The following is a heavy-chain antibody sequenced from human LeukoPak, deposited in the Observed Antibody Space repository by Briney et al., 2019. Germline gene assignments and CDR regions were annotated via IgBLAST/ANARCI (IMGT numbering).Heavy chain of an antibody. V-gene: IGHV1-18*01. CDR1: GYTFTSYA. CDR3: ARTYDSSGSYYYYYYYMDV. J-gene: IGHJ6*03. Sequence: GDSVKFSCTASGYTFTSYAISWVRQAPGQGLEWMGWISADNVNTDYAQRFHGRVTMTTDTSTSTAYMELRSLRSDATAVYYCARTYDSSGSYYYYYYYMDVWGKGTTVTVSS. CDR2: ISADNVNT. D-gene: IGHD3-22*01.